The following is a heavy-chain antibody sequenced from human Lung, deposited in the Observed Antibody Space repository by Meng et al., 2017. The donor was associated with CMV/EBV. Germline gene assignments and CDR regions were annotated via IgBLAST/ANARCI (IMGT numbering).Heavy chain of an antibody. CDR1: GCTISSGNW. CDR2: IYHSGST. D-gene: IGHD6-19*01. CDR3: ASFPPPGKQWLVTDY. Sequence: QGQLEESGPGVVKPSGTLTLTCAVYGCTISSGNWWSWVRQPQGKGLEWIGEIYHSGSTNYNPSLKSRVTISVDKSKNQFSLKLSSVTAADTAVYYCASFPPPGKQWLVTDYWGQGTLVTVSS. V-gene: IGHV4-4*02. J-gene: IGHJ4*02.